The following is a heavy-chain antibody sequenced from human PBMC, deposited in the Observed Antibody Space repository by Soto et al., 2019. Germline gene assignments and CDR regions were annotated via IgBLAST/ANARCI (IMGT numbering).Heavy chain of an antibody. CDR3: ARGGTDYDILTGYGMDV. CDR1: GFTFSWYW. Sequence: VGSLRLSCAASGFTFSWYWMAWVRQAPGKGLEWVANINQDASEKNFVDSVRGRFTISRDNTKNSLYLQMNSLRAEDTAVYYCARGGTDYDILTGYGMDVWGQGTTVTVSS. CDR2: INQDASEK. V-gene: IGHV3-7*01. J-gene: IGHJ6*02. D-gene: IGHD3-9*01.